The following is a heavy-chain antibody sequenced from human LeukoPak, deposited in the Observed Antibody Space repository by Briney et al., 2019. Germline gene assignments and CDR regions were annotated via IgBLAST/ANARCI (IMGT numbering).Heavy chain of an antibody. J-gene: IGHJ6*03. CDR1: GGSNSGYY. CDR3: ARRLGIGYCSGVSCYYYMDV. V-gene: IGHV4-59*01. Sequence: SETLSLTCTVSGGSNSGYYWSWIRQPPGKGLEWIGYVYYSGSTNYNPSLKNQVSMSVDTSKNQFSLKLNSVTAADTAVYYCARRLGIGYCSGVSCYYYMDVWGKGTTVTVSS. D-gene: IGHD2-15*01. CDR2: VYYSGST.